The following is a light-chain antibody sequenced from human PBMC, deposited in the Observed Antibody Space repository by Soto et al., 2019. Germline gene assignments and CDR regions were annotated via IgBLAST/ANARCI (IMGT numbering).Light chain of an antibody. CDR3: SSYTSKSSLI. Sequence: QSALTQPPSASGSPGQSVTISCTGTSSDVGGYDYVSWYQQHPGKAPKAMIYEVNKRPSGVPDRFSGSKSGNTASLTVSGLQAEDEADYYCSSYTSKSSLIFGGGTKVTVL. CDR2: EVN. CDR1: SSDVGGYDY. J-gene: IGLJ2*01. V-gene: IGLV2-8*01.